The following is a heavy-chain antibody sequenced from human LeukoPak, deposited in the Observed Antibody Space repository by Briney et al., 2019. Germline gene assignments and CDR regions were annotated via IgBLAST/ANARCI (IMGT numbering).Heavy chain of an antibody. V-gene: IGHV1-18*01. CDR3: ARDIAAAPDHFQH. CDR1: GYTFTSYG. CDR2: ISVYNGNT. J-gene: IGHJ1*01. D-gene: IGHD6-13*01. Sequence: ASVKVSCKASGYTFTSYGISWVRQAPGQGLEWMGWISVYNGNTNYAQKLQGRVTMTTDTSTSTAYMEPRSLRSDDTAVYYCARDIAAAPDHFQHWGQGTLVTVSS.